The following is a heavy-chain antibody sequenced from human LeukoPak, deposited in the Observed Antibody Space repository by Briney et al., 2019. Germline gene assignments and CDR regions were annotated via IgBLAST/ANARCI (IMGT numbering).Heavy chain of an antibody. V-gene: IGHV4-34*01. Sequence: PSETLSLTCAVYGGSFSGYYWSWIRQPPGKGLEWIGEINHSGSTNYNPSLKSRVTISVDTSKNQFSLKLSSVTAADTAVYYCAREGVVGAYGHFDYWGQGTLVTVYS. D-gene: IGHD2-15*01. J-gene: IGHJ4*02. CDR1: GGSFSGYY. CDR3: AREGVVGAYGHFDY. CDR2: INHSGST.